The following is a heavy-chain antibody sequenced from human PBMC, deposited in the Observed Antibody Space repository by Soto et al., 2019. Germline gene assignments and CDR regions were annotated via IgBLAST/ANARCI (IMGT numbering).Heavy chain of an antibody. CDR1: GYTFTSYG. V-gene: IGHV1-18*01. CDR2: ISAYNGNT. Sequence: ASVKVSCKASGYTFTSYGINWVRQAPGQGLEWMGWISAYNGNTNYAQKFQGRVTMTTDTSTSTAYMELRSLRSDDTAVYYCARANVYYDSSGYSYYFDYWGQGTLVTVSS. CDR3: ARANVYYDSSGYSYYFDY. D-gene: IGHD3-22*01. J-gene: IGHJ4*02.